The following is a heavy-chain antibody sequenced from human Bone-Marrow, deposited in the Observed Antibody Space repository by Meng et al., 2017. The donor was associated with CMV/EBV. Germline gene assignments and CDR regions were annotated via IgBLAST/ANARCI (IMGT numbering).Heavy chain of an antibody. CDR2: INPNSGGT. D-gene: IGHD3-9*01. Sequence: ASVMVSCKASAYTFTGYYMHWVGQAPGQGLEWMGWINPNSGGTNYAQKFQGRVTMTRDTSISTAYMELSRLISDDAAVYYCARGKRMIRYCDWGFGWFDHWGQGALVTVSS. CDR3: ARGKRMIRYCDWGFGWFDH. V-gene: IGHV1-2*02. CDR1: AYTFTGYY. J-gene: IGHJ5*02.